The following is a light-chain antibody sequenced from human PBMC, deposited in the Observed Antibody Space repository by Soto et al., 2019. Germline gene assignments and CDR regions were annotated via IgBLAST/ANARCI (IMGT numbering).Light chain of an antibody. J-gene: IGKJ5*01. CDR3: QQSDTYPLT. Sequence: DIQMTQSPATLSASVGDRVTITCRASQSVGSWLAWYQQKPGKSPKLLMYQASTLESGVPSRFSGSGSGTEFTLTISGLQPDDFASYYCQQSDTYPLTFGQGTRLDIK. CDR2: QAS. CDR1: QSVGSW. V-gene: IGKV1-5*03.